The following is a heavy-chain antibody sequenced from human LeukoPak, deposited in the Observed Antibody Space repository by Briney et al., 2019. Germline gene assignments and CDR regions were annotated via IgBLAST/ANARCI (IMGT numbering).Heavy chain of an antibody. CDR3: ARVGPITMIVDY. J-gene: IGHJ4*02. CDR1: GGSISSYY. Sequence: SETLSLTCTVSGGSISSYYWSWIRQPPGKGLEWIGYIYYSGSTNYNPSLKSRVTISVDTSKNQFSLKLSSVTAADTAVYYCARVGPITMIVDYWGQGTLVTVSS. V-gene: IGHV4-59*01. CDR2: IYYSGST. D-gene: IGHD3-22*01.